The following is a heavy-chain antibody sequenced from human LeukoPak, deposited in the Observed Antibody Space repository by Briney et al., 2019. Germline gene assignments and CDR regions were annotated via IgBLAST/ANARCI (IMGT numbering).Heavy chain of an antibody. CDR1: GYTFTSYG. CDR2: NSAYNGNT. Sequence: ASVKVSCKASGYTFTSYGIGGVRQAPGQGLEWMGWNSAYNGNTNSAQKLQGRVTMTTDTSTSTAYMELRSLRSDDTAVYYCARDRSTVTLDYYYHYGMDVWGQGTTVTVSS. J-gene: IGHJ6*02. CDR3: ARDRSTVTLDYYYHYGMDV. D-gene: IGHD4-17*01. V-gene: IGHV1-18*01.